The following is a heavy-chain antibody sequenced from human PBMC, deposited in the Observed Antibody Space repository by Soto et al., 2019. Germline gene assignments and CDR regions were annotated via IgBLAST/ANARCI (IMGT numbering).Heavy chain of an antibody. CDR3: ARALGYCSSTSCYGIYYYYYYGMDV. CDR1: GGSISSYY. CDR2: IYYSGST. Sequence: SETLSLTCTVSGGSISSYYWSWLRQPPGKGLEWIGYIYYSGSTNYNPSLKSRVTISVDTSKNQFSLKLSSVTAADTAVYYCARALGYCSSTSCYGIYYYYYYGMDVWGQGTTVTV. V-gene: IGHV4-59*01. J-gene: IGHJ6*02. D-gene: IGHD2-2*01.